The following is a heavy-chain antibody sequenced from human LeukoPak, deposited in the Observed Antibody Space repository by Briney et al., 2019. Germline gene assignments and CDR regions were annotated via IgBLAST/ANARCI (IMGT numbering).Heavy chain of an antibody. V-gene: IGHV3-72*01. CDR3: ARVRITMVRGVKHDAFDI. CDR2: TRNKAISYTT. Sequence: GGSLRLSCAASGFTFSDHYMDWVRQAPGKGLEWVGRTRNKAISYTTEYAASVKGRFTISRDDSKNSLYLQMNSLKTEDTAVYYCARVRITMVRGVKHDAFDIWGQGTMVTVSS. J-gene: IGHJ3*02. D-gene: IGHD3-10*01. CDR1: GFTFSDHY.